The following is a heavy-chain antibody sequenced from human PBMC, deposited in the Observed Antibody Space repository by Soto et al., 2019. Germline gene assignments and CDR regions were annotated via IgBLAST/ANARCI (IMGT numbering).Heavy chain of an antibody. Sequence: GGSLRLSCAASGFTFSSYGMHWVRQAPGKGLEWVAVISYDGSDKYYAGSVKGRFTISRDNSKNTLYLQMNSLRAEDTAVYYCAKAQVRYFDWCAFDIWGQGTMVTVSS. J-gene: IGHJ3*02. V-gene: IGHV3-30*18. D-gene: IGHD3-9*01. CDR2: ISYDGSDK. CDR1: GFTFSSYG. CDR3: AKAQVRYFDWCAFDI.